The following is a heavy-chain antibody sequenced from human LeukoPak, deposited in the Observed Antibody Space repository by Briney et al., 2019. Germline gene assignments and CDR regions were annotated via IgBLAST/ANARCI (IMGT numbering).Heavy chain of an antibody. D-gene: IGHD1-26*01. CDR2: ISAYNGNT. J-gene: IGHJ4*02. V-gene: IGHV1-18*01. CDR1: GYTFTSYG. Sequence: VASVKVSCKASGYTFTSYGISWVRQAPGQGLEWMGWISAYNGNTNYAQKLQGRVTMTTDTSTSTAYMDLRSLRSDDTAVYYCAREGRYSGTYRAPFDYWGQGTLVTVSS. CDR3: AREGRYSGTYRAPFDY.